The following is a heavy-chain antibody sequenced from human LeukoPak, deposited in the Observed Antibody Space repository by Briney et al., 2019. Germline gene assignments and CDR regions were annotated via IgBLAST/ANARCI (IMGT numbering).Heavy chain of an antibody. CDR1: GFTFSDYA. V-gene: IGHV3-23*01. CDR2: ISDTGRRT. J-gene: IGHJ4*02. Sequence: GGSLRLSCAASGFTFSDYAMSWVRQAAGKGLEWVSGISDTGRRTYYADSVKGRFTMSRDDSKKTVYLQMNTLRAEDTAIYFCARHDSFIPYWGQGTLVTVSS. D-gene: IGHD2-21*01. CDR3: ARHDSFIPY.